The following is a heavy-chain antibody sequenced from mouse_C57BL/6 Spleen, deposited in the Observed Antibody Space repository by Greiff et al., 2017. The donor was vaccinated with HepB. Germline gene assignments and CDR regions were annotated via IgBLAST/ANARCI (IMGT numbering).Heavy chain of an antibody. CDR3: ARYYGSSLYYAMDY. J-gene: IGHJ4*01. Sequence: VQLQQPGAELVMPGASVKLSRKASGYTFTSYWMHWVKQRPGQGLEWIGEIDPSDSYTNYNQKFKGKSTLTVDKSSSTAYMQLSSLTSEDSAVYYCARYYGSSLYYAMDYWGQGTSVTVSS. D-gene: IGHD1-1*01. CDR1: GYTFTSYW. V-gene: IGHV1-69*01. CDR2: IDPSDSYT.